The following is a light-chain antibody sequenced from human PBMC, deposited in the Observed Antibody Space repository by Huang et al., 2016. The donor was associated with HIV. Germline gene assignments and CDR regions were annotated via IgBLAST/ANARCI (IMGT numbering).Light chain of an antibody. V-gene: IGKV3-20*01. Sequence: DIVLTQSPGTLSLSPGERATLSCRASQSLSSYDVAWYQQKAGQTPRLLIHATSTRANGIPDRFSGSGSGAGFTLTISRLEPEDSAVYFCHHYGSPPWTFGQGTRVEIK. CDR2: ATS. J-gene: IGKJ1*01. CDR3: HHYGSPPWT. CDR1: QSLSSYD.